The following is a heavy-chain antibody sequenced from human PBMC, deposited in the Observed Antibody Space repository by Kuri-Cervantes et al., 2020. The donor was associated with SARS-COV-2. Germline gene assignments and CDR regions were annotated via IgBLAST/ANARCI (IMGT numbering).Heavy chain of an antibody. CDR2: IIPIFGTA. CDR1: GGTFSSYA. J-gene: IGHJ4*02. V-gene: IGHV1-69*06. Sequence: SVKVSCKASGGTFSSYAISWVRQAPGQGLEWMGRIIPIFGTANYAQKFQGRVTITADKSTSTAYMELSSLRSEDTAVYYCARGGSSYSSSWFDYYFDYWGQGTLVTCYS. CDR3: ARGGSSYSSSWFDYYFDY. D-gene: IGHD6-13*01.